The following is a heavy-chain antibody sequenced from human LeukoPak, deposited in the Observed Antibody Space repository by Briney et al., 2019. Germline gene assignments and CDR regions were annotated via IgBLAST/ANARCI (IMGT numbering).Heavy chain of an antibody. J-gene: IGHJ4*02. V-gene: IGHV4-59*01. D-gene: IGHD6-13*01. CDR1: SGSISSYY. Sequence: SETLSLTCTVSSGSISSYYWSWIRQPPGKGLEWIGYIYYSGSTNYNPSLKSRVTISVDTSKNQFSLKLSSVTAADAAVYYCARVTIAAAGHFDYWGQGTLVTVSS. CDR2: IYYSGST. CDR3: ARVTIAAAGHFDY.